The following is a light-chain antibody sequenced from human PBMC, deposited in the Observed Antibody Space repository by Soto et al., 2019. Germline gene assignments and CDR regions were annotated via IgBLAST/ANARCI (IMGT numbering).Light chain of an antibody. J-gene: IGLJ2*01. V-gene: IGLV2-8*01. CDR3: SSYAGSMNLI. CDR2: EVS. CDR1: SSDVGGHNH. Sequence: QSALTQPPSASGSPGQSVTISCTGSSSDVGGHNHVSWYQQHPGKAPKPMIYEVSKRPSGVPDRFSGSKSVNTASLTVSGLQAEDEADYYCSSYAGSMNLIFGGGTKVTVL.